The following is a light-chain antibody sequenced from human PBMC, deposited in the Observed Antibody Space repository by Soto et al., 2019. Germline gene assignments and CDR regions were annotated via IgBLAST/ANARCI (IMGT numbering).Light chain of an antibody. CDR3: QSYDSGLSGSNV. CDR1: SSNIAAGYD. J-gene: IGLJ1*01. Sequence: QSVLTQPPSVSGAPGQRVTISCTGSSSNIAAGYDVHWYQQLPGTAPKLLIYGNTNRPSGVPDRFSGSKSGTSASLAITGLQAEDEADYYCQSYDSGLSGSNVFGTGTKLTVL. V-gene: IGLV1-40*01. CDR2: GNT.